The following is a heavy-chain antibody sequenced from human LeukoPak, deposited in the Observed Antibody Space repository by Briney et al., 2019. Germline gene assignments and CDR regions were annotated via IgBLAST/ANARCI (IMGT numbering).Heavy chain of an antibody. D-gene: IGHD2-2*01. J-gene: IGHJ6*04. CDR2: IIPIFGTA. Sequence: SVKVSCKASGGTFSSYAISWVRQAPGQGLEWMGGIIPIFGTANYAQKFQGRVTITADESTSTAYMELSSLRSEDTAVYYCARDRRYCSSTSCPRLGYYYYGMDVWGKGTTVTVSS. CDR1: GGTFSSYA. V-gene: IGHV1-69*13. CDR3: ARDRRYCSSTSCPRLGYYYYGMDV.